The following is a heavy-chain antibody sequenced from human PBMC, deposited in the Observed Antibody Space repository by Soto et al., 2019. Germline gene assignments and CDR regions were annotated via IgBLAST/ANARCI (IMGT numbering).Heavy chain of an antibody. CDR1: GFSFTSAW. J-gene: IGHJ4*02. CDR2: IKTNIDGGAT. CDR3: TTGRGGSAYVPGAY. Sequence: EVQLVESGGGLVKPGGSLRLSCAASGFSFTSAWMNWVRQIPGKGLEWVGRIKTNIDGGATDYSAPMKGRFTISRDDSKDTVYLQMNSLKTEDTAVYYCTTGRGGSAYVPGAYWGQGALVTVSS. D-gene: IGHD5-12*01. V-gene: IGHV3-15*07.